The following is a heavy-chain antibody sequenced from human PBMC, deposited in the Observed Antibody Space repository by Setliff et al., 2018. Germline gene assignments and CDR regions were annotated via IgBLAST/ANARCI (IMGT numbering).Heavy chain of an antibody. CDR1: GYSISSGYI. D-gene: IGHD2-21*02. J-gene: IGHJ4*02. Sequence: SETLSLTCTVSGYSISSGYIWGWIRQPPGKGLEWVGNIGHTGSINYNPSLKSRLTISRDPSKNQVSLKLNSVTATDTAVYYCARDLGHGGDSDYWGQGILVTVSS. CDR2: IGHTGSI. V-gene: IGHV4-38-2*02. CDR3: ARDLGHGGDSDY.